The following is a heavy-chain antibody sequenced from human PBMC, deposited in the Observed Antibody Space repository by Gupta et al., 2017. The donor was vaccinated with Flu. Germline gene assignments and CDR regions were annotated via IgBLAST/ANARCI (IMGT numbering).Heavy chain of an antibody. Sequence: QVQLVESGGGVVQPGRSLRLSCAVSGFRFSTYGMPWVPQAPGKGLEWVAVISYDGSSKYYADAVKGRFTISRDNSKDTLYLQMNSLRTEDTAVYYCAEDRRRYSYAYGMDVWGQGTTVTVS. J-gene: IGHJ6*02. CDR2: ISYDGSSK. D-gene: IGHD3-16*01. CDR1: GFRFSTYG. V-gene: IGHV3-30*18. CDR3: AEDRRRYSYAYGMDV.